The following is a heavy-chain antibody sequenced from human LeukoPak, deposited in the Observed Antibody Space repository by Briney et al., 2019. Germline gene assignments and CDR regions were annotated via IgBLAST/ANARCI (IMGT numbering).Heavy chain of an antibody. V-gene: IGHV5-51*01. CDR3: ARPDAELSAAGHSPRY. J-gene: IGHJ4*02. Sequence: GESLKISCKGSGYSFTTYWIGWVRQMPGKGLEWMGIIYPYDSDTTYSPSFQGQVTISVDKSISTAYLQWSSLKASDTAMYYCARPDAELSAAGHSPRYWGQGTLVTVSS. D-gene: IGHD6-13*01. CDR2: IYPYDSDT. CDR1: GYSFTTYW.